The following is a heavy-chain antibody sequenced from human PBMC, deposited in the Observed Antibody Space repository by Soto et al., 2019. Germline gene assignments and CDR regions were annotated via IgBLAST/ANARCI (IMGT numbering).Heavy chain of an antibody. V-gene: IGHV4-34*01. D-gene: IGHD2-2*02. CDR1: GGSFSGYY. CDR3: ARVKSHCSSTSCYRPYYYYGMDV. CDR2: INHSGST. Sequence: SETLSLTCAVYGGSFSGYYWSWIRQPPGKGLEWIGEINHSGSTNYNPSLKSRVTISVDTSKNQFSLKLSSVTAADTAVYYCARVKSHCSSTSCYRPYYYYGMDVWGQGTTVTSP. J-gene: IGHJ6*02.